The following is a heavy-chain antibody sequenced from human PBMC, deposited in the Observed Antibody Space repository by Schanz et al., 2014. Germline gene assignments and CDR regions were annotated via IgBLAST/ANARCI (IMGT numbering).Heavy chain of an antibody. J-gene: IGHJ4*02. Sequence: HVQLVESGGGVVQPGRSLRLSCAASGFTVRSYAMHWVRQAPGKGLEWVAAISYDGSNQYYTDSVKGRFTVSRANSKNTAEPQTNTPIYYYAAVYLCANEEPPPSLVDYWGQGTLVTVSS. V-gene: IGHV3-30*04. CDR1: GFTVRSYA. CDR3: ANEEPPPSLVDY. CDR2: ISYDGSNQ. D-gene: IGHD1-1*01.